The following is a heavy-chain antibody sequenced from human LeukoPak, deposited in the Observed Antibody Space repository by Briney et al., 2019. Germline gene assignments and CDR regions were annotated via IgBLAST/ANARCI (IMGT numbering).Heavy chain of an antibody. Sequence: SETLSLTCAVYGGSFSGYYWGWIRQPPGKGLEWIGEINHSGSTNYNPSLKSRVTISVDTSKNQFSLKLSSVTAADTAVYYCARGRRKIVVVVAATWFDPWGQGTLVTVSS. V-gene: IGHV4-34*01. J-gene: IGHJ5*02. D-gene: IGHD2-15*01. CDR3: ARGRRKIVVVVAATWFDP. CDR2: INHSGST. CDR1: GGSFSGYY.